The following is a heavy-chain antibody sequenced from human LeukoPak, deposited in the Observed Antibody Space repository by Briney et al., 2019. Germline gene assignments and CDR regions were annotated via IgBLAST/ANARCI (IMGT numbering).Heavy chain of an antibody. V-gene: IGHV1-2*02. CDR2: IKPNSGGT. CDR1: GYTFTGHS. D-gene: IGHD3-22*01. Sequence: ASVKVSCKASGYTFTGHSMYWVRQAPGQGLEWMGWIKPNSGGTNYAQKFQGRVTMTRDTSISTAYMELSRLRSDDTAVYYCARYFRYYDSSGYPEFDYWGQGTLVTVSS. J-gene: IGHJ4*02. CDR3: ARYFRYYDSSGYPEFDY.